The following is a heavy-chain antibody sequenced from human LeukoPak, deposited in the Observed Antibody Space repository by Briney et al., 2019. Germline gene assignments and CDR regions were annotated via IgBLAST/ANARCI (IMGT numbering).Heavy chain of an antibody. CDR1: GFTFRDYG. J-gene: IGHJ3*02. CDR2: ISGSRSLI. V-gene: IGHV3-21*05. Sequence: PGGSLRLPCEASGFTFRDYGMNWVRQAPGKGLEWISFISGSRSLIYYADSVKGRLTISRGNSTNTLFLQVNSLRAEDTAVYYCARDYAISWYNAVDIWGQGTMVTVSS. CDR3: ARDYAISWYNAVDI. D-gene: IGHD6-13*01.